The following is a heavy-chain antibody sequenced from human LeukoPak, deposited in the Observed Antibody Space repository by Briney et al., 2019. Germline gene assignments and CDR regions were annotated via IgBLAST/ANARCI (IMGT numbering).Heavy chain of an antibody. V-gene: IGHV4-61*02. J-gene: IGHJ5*02. CDR3: ARDFVGATKGGIYNWFDP. CDR2: IYTSGST. CDR1: GGSISSGSYY. D-gene: IGHD1-26*01. Sequence: SETLSLTCTVSGGSISSGSYYWSWIRQPAGKGLEWSGRIYTSGSTNYNPSLKSRVTISVDTSKNQFSLKLSSVTAADTAVYYCARDFVGATKGGIYNWFDPWGQGTLVTVSS.